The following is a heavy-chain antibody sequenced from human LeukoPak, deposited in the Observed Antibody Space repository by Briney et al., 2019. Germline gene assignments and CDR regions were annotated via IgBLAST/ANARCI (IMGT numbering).Heavy chain of an antibody. CDR2: IYPDDSRT. CDR1: GYRFTKSW. V-gene: IGHV5-51*01. CDR3: ARPSMVGATTTFDI. Sequence: GESLKISCKGSGYRFTKSWIGWVRQMPGKGLEWLGIIYPDDSRTRYSPSFQGQVTMSVDKSISTAYLQWSSLKASDTAMYYCARPSMVGATTTFDIWGQGTMVTVSP. D-gene: IGHD1-26*01. J-gene: IGHJ3*02.